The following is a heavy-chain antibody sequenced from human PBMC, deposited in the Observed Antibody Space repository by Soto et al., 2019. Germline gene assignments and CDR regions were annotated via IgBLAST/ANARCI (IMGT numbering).Heavy chain of an antibody. CDR2: INHSGST. Sequence: QVQLQQCGAGLLKPSETLSLTCAVYGGSFSGYYWSWIRQPPGKGLEWIWEINHSGSTNYNPSLNSRVTISVDTAKNQFSLTMSSVTTADRAVYYCAGFDSCFDYWGKGTLVTVSS. D-gene: IGHD2-15*01. V-gene: IGHV4-34*01. J-gene: IGHJ4*02. CDR3: AGFDSCFDY. CDR1: GGSFSGYY.